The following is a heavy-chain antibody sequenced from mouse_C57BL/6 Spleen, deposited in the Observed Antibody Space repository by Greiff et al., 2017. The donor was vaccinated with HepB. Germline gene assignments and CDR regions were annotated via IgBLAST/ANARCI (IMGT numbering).Heavy chain of an antibody. CDR3: ATDYYGSAFAY. CDR2: ISSGSSTI. J-gene: IGHJ3*01. V-gene: IGHV5-17*01. CDR1: GFTFSDYG. Sequence: EVQRVESGGGLVKPGGSLKLSCAASGFTFSDYGMHWVRQAPEKGLEWVAYISSGSSTIYYADTVKGRFTISRDNAKNTLFLQMTSLRSEDTAMYYCATDYYGSAFAYWGQGTLVTVSA. D-gene: IGHD1-1*01.